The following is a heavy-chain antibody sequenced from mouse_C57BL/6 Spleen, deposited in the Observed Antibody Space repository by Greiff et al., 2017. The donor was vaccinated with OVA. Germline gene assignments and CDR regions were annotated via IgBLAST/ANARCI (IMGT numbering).Heavy chain of an antibody. D-gene: IGHD2-14*01. Sequence: QVQLQQPGAELVKPGASVKLSCKASGYTFTSYWMHWVKQRPGRGLEWIGRIDPNSGGTKYNEKFKSKATLTVDKPSSTAYMQLSSLTSEDSAVYYCARDRSLYYYAMDYWGQGTSVTVSS. CDR3: ARDRSLYYYAMDY. V-gene: IGHV1-72*01. CDR1: GYTFTSYW. CDR2: IDPNSGGT. J-gene: IGHJ4*01.